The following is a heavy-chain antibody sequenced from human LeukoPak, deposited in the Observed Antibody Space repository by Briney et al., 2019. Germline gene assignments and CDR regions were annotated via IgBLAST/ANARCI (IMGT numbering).Heavy chain of an antibody. J-gene: IGHJ6*02. Sequence: SETLSLTCIVSGGSMNDYFWTWIRQPAGKGLEWIGRVDSNGNTNFTPSLKSRVAMSVDKSKNQFSLRLNSVTAADTAVYYCARENIVVVPAAYYYYGMDVWGQGTTVTVSS. D-gene: IGHD2-2*01. CDR3: ARENIVVVPAAYYYYGMDV. V-gene: IGHV4-4*07. CDR1: GGSMNDYF. CDR2: VDSNGNT.